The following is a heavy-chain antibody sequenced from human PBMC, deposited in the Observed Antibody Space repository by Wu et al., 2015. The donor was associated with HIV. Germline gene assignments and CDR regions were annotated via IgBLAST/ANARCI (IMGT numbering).Heavy chain of an antibody. CDR1: GGAFKNYA. V-gene: IGHV1-69*05. CDR2: IIPIFDTR. CDR3: ARTLGSLWFGELAI. Sequence: QVHLVQSGAEVKKPGSSVKISCKASGGAFKNYAVSWVRQAPGQGLEWMGGIIPIFDTRNYAHNFQGRVTITTDDSATTAYMELSSLRSEDTAMYFCARTLGSLWFGELAIWGQGTLVTVSS. D-gene: IGHD3-10*01. J-gene: IGHJ4*02.